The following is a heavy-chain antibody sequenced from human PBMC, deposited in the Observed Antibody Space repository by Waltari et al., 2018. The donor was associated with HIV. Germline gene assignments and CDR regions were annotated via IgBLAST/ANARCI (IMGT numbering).Heavy chain of an antibody. Sequence: EVQLVESGGGLVQPGGSLRLSCAASGFTFSNYWMSWVRQAPGKGVGVVAKIKQDGSEKYYVDSVKGRFTISRENDKNSVDLQMNSRRAEDTAVYYCARDGGRRGPFGYWGQGTLVTVSS. V-gene: IGHV3-7*01. D-gene: IGHD3-3*01. CDR2: IKQDGSEK. CDR1: GFTFSNYW. J-gene: IGHJ4*02. CDR3: ARDGGRRGPFGY.